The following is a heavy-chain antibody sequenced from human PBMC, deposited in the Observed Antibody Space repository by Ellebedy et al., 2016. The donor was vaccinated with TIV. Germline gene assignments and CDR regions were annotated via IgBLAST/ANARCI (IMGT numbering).Heavy chain of an antibody. CDR2: IRSKAYGGTT. Sequence: GGSLRLSXTPSGFPFGDYAMSWFRQAPGKGLGWVGFIRSKAYGGTTDYAASVKGRFTISRDDSKSIAYLQMNSLKTEDTAVYYCSRAGYGSGSYYKGVDYWGQGTLVTVSS. D-gene: IGHD3-10*01. CDR3: SRAGYGSGSYYKGVDY. J-gene: IGHJ4*02. CDR1: GFPFGDYA. V-gene: IGHV3-49*03.